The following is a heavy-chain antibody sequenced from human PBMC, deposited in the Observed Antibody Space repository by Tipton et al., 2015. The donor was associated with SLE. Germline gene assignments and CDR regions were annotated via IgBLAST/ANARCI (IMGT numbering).Heavy chain of an antibody. CDR1: GGSISSYS. V-gene: IGHV4-59*08. CDR3: ARKTYFDF. Sequence: TLSLTCTVSGGSISSYSWSWIRQPPGKGLEWIGYIYYRGNTNYNPSLKSRVTISGDTSKNQFSLHLRSVTAADTAVYYCARKTYFDFWGQGTLVTVSS. J-gene: IGHJ4*02. CDR2: IYYRGNT.